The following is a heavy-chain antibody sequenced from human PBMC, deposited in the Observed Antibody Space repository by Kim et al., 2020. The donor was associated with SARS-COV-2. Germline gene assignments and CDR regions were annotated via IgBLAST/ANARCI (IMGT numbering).Heavy chain of an antibody. Sequence: GGSLRLSCAASGFTFSSYAMSWVRQAPGKGLEWVSAISGSGGSTYYADSVKGRFTISRDNSKNTLYLQMNSLRAEDTAVYYCAKGKRFLEWLSPDYWGQGTLVTVSS. J-gene: IGHJ4*02. V-gene: IGHV3-23*01. D-gene: IGHD3-3*01. CDR1: GFTFSSYA. CDR3: AKGKRFLEWLSPDY. CDR2: ISGSGGST.